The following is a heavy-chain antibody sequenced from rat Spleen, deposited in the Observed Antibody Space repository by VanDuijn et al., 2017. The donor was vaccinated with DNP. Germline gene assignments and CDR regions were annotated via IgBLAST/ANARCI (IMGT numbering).Heavy chain of an antibody. J-gene: IGHJ2*01. Sequence: EVQLVETGGGLVQPGRSLKLSCVASGITFSSYWMYWIRQAPGKGLEWIASINTDGGSTYYRDSVKGRFTISRDNAKSTPYLQMDSLRSEDTATYYCATHPGITPDYWGQGVMVTVSS. V-gene: IGHV5-58*01. CDR1: GITFSSYW. D-gene: IGHD1-4*01. CDR3: ATHPGITPDY. CDR2: INTDGGST.